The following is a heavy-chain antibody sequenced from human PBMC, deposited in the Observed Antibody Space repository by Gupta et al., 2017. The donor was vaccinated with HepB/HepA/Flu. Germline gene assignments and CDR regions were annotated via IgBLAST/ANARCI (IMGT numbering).Heavy chain of an antibody. J-gene: IGHJ5*02. CDR1: GFTFSSYS. CDR2: ISSSSSYI. V-gene: IGHV3-21*01. CDR3: ARDGLRYDFWSGYYHSGWFDP. Sequence: EVQLVESGGGLVKPGGSLRLSCAASGFTFSSYSMNWVRQAPGKGLEWVSSISSSSSYIYYADSVKGRFTISRDNAKNSLYLQMNSLRAEDTAVYYCARDGLRYDFWSGYYHSGWFDPWGQGTLVTVSS. D-gene: IGHD3-3*01.